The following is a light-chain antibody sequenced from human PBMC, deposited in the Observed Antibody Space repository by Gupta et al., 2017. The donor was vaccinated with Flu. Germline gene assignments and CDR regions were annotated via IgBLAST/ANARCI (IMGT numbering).Light chain of an antibody. V-gene: IGKV2-28*01. Sequence: VTPGEPASISCRSSQSLLHSNGYNYLDWYLQKPGQSPQLLIYLGSNRASGVPDRFRGSGSGTDFTLKISRVEAEDVGVYYCMQALQTPFTFGPGTKVDIK. CDR1: QSLLHSNGYNY. CDR2: LGS. CDR3: MQALQTPFT. J-gene: IGKJ3*01.